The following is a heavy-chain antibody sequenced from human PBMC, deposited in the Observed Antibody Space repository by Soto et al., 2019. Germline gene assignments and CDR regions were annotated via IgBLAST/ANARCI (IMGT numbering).Heavy chain of an antibody. D-gene: IGHD1-7*01. CDR3: ARGLNWNYGAFYY. Sequence: QVLLQQWGAGLLKPSETLSLTCAVYGGSFSTYYWSWIRQPPGKGLEWIGEINHRGSTNYNPSLQSRVTISVDTSKNPCSLMLSSVTAADRAVYYCARGLNWNYGAFYYWGQGTRVTVSS. J-gene: IGHJ4*02. CDR2: INHRGST. V-gene: IGHV4-34*01. CDR1: GGSFSTYY.